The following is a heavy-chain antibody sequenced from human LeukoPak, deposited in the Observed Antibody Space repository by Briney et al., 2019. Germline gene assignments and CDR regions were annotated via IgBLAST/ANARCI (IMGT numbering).Heavy chain of an antibody. CDR1: GGSINSGSYF. D-gene: IGHD1-26*01. Sequence: SESLSLTCTVSGGSINSGSYFWSWIRQPAGKGLEWIGRIYTSGITNNNSSLMNRATISIDTPKIQFSLKLSSVTAADTAVYYCARSNSGSYRELDYWGQGALVTVSS. V-gene: IGHV4-61*02. CDR2: IYTSGIT. CDR3: ARSNSGSYRELDY. J-gene: IGHJ4*02.